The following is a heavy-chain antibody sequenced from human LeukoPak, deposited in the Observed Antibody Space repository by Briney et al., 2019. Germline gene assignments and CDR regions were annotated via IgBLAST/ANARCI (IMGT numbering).Heavy chain of an antibody. CDR2: IIPIFGTA. V-gene: IGHV1-69*13. CDR1: GGTFSSYA. CDR3: ARTYYYDSSGIPPI. D-gene: IGHD3-22*01. Sequence: SVKVSCEASGGTFSSYAISWVRQAPGQGLEWMGGIIPIFGTANYAQKFQGRVTITADESTSTAYMELSSLRSEDTAVYYCARTYYYDSSGIPPIWGQGTMVTVSS. J-gene: IGHJ3*02.